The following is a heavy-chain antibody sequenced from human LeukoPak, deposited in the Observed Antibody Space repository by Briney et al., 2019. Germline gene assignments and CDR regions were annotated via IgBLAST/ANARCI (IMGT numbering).Heavy chain of an antibody. Sequence: SETLSLTCTVSGGSISSGYYWGWIRQPPGKGLEWIGSIYHSGSTYYNPSLKSRVTISVDTSKNQFSLKLSSVTAADTAVYYCARESSGYHKYYFDYWGQGTLVTVSS. J-gene: IGHJ4*02. CDR1: GGSISSGYY. CDR2: IYHSGST. V-gene: IGHV4-38-2*02. CDR3: ARESSGYHKYYFDY. D-gene: IGHD3-22*01.